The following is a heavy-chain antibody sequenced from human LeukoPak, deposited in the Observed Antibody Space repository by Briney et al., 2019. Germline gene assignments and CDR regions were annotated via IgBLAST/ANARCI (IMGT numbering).Heavy chain of an antibody. CDR1: GYTFTSYA. CDR3: ARSLRGWYKDY. D-gene: IGHD6-19*01. J-gene: IGHJ4*02. CDR2: INAGNGNT. Sequence: ASVKVSCKASGYTFTSYAMHWVRQAPGQRLEWMGWINAGNGNTKYSQKFQGRVTMTTDTSITTAYMELSSLRSDDTAVYYCARSLRGWYKDYWGQGTLVTVSS. V-gene: IGHV1-3*01.